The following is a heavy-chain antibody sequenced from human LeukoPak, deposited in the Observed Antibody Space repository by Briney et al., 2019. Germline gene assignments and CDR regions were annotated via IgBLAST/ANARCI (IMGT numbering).Heavy chain of an antibody. CDR2: ISGSGGTT. CDR1: GFIFSSYA. J-gene: IGHJ4*02. Sequence: AGGSLRLSCAAPGFIFSSYATSWVRQAPGKGLEWVSAISGSGGTTYYAASVKGRLTISRDNSKNTLYLQMNSLRAEDTAVYFGAKNIYSGTYYFDYWGQGTLVTVSS. CDR3: AKNIYSGTYYFDY. V-gene: IGHV3-23*01. D-gene: IGHD5-12*01.